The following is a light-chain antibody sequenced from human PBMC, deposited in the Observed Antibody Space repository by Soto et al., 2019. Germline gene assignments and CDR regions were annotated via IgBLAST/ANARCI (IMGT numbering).Light chain of an antibody. CDR3: QLYGGSPPWT. V-gene: IGKV3-20*01. Sequence: EIVLTQSPGTLSLFPGERATLSCRASQSVSSSQLAWYQQKPGQAPRLLIYDASTRATGIPDRFSGSGSGTDFTLTISRLEPEDFAVYHCQLYGGSPPWTFGQGTKVEIK. CDR1: QSVSSSQ. J-gene: IGKJ1*01. CDR2: DAS.